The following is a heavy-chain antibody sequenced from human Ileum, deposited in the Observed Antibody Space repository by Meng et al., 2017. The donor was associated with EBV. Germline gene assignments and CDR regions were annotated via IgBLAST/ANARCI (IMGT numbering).Heavy chain of an antibody. V-gene: IGHV4-4*01. Sequence: GPGLGKPPGTLSLTCAVSGYSVSRSDWWSWVRQPPGKGLEWIGEVYHDGATNYHPSLKSRVTISLDKSKNEVNLHLNSLTAADTAVYFCARSSPIVRGLDYWGQGTLVTVSS. CDR3: ARSSPIVRGLDY. J-gene: IGHJ4*02. CDR1: GYSVSRSDW. CDR2: VYHDGAT. D-gene: IGHD3-10*01.